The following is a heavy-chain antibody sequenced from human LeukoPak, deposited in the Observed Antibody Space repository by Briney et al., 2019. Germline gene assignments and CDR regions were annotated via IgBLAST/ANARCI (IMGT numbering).Heavy chain of an antibody. J-gene: IGHJ6*03. D-gene: IGHD2-15*01. CDR3: AKCTRSCYVLAQVGYYMDV. CDR1: GYTFSSCC. Sequence: PGGSLRLSCAVSGYTFSSCCKRWVRLPPGKGLEWVANIKQDRIGKYYVDSVKARFTISRDNAKNTLNLQINSLRAEETAVYYSAKCTRSCYVLAQVGYYMDVWGKGTTVTVSS. CDR2: IKQDRIGK. V-gene: IGHV3-7*01.